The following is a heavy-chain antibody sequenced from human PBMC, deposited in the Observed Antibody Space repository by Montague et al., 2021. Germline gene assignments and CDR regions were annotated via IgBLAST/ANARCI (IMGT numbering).Heavy chain of an antibody. CDR2: ISHNGST. CDR1: GASFSGYY. J-gene: IGHJ5*02. D-gene: IGHD3-10*01. Sequence: SETLSLTCTVYGASFSGYYWYWIRQPPWQGLEWIGVISHNGSTSYNSPLTIRVSMSVDTSTTQFSLTLNSVTVADTAVYYCARGLYVAVLLVVTGWFDAWGQGTLVTVSS. CDR3: ARGLYVAVLLVVTGWFDA. V-gene: IGHV4-34*01.